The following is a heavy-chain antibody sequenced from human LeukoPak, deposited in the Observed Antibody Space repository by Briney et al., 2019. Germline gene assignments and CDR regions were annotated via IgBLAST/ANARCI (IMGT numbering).Heavy chain of an antibody. D-gene: IGHD6-13*01. CDR3: ARERYSAAGTVDY. J-gene: IGHJ4*02. V-gene: IGHV1-8*01. CDR1: GGTFSSYA. CDR2: MNPNSGNT. Sequence: GSSVKVSCKASGGTFSSYAVSWVRQATGQGLEWMGWMNPNSGNTGYAQKFQGRVTMTRNTSISTAYMELSSLRSEDTAVYYCARERYSAAGTVDYWGQGILVTVSS.